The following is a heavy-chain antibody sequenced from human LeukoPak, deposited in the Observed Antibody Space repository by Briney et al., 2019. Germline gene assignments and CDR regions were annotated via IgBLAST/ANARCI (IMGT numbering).Heavy chain of an antibody. V-gene: IGHV3-30-3*01. CDR1: GFTFSSYA. D-gene: IGHD4-11*01. Sequence: GGSLRLSCAASGFTFSSYAMHWVRQAPGKGLEWVAVISYDGSNKYYADSVKGRFTISRDNSKNTLYLQMNSLRAEDTAVYYCARGYVLQSLDYWGQGNLVTVSS. J-gene: IGHJ4*02. CDR2: ISYDGSNK. CDR3: ARGYVLQSLDY.